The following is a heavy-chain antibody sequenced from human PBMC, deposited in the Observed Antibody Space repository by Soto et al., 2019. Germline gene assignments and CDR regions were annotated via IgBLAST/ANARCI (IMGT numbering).Heavy chain of an antibody. CDR2: IKQDGSER. CDR1: GFTFSGHW. V-gene: IGHV3-7*01. CDR3: AREDILGARSFDY. J-gene: IGHJ4*02. Sequence: GGSLRLSCVGSGFTFSGHWMSWVRQAPGKELEWVANIKQDGSERYYVDSVKGRFTISRDNAKNSLFLQMNSLRDEDTAVYYCAREDILGARSFDYWGQGTLVTVSS. D-gene: IGHD1-26*01.